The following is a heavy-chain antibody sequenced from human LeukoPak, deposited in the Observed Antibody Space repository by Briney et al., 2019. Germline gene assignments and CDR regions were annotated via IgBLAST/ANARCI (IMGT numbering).Heavy chain of an antibody. CDR3: AREGTGGNNWFDP. CDR2: IYYIGST. D-gene: IGHD3-16*01. J-gene: IGHJ5*02. V-gene: IGHV4-59*01. Sequence: SETLSLTCTVSGGPLSSYYWSWIRQPPGKGLEWMGYIYYIGSTNYNPSLKSRVNISVDTSKNQFSLKLSSVTAADTAVYYCAREGTGGNNWFDPWGQGTLVTVSS. CDR1: GGPLSSYY.